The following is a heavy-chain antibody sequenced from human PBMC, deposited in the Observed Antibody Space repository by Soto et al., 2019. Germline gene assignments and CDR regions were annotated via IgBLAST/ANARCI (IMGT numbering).Heavy chain of an antibody. V-gene: IGHV1-69*12. CDR1: GGTFSSYA. J-gene: IGHJ6*02. Sequence: QVQLVQSGAEVTKPGSSVKVSCKASGGTFSSYAISWVRQAPGQGLEWMGGLIPIFGTANYAQKFQGGVRITADETHSTADMELSSLRSEDTAVYYCAREDPAMAAPKYYYYGMDVWGQGTAVTVSS. CDR2: LIPIFGTA. D-gene: IGHD5-18*01. CDR3: AREDPAMAAPKYYYYGMDV.